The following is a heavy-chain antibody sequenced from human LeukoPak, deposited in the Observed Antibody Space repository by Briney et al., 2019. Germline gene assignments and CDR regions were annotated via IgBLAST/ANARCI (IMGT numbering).Heavy chain of an antibody. CDR1: GYTFTSYA. V-gene: IGHV7-4-1*02. CDR2: INTNTGNP. J-gene: IGHJ5*02. Sequence: ASVKVSCKASGYTFTSYAMNWVRQTPGQGLEWMGWINTNTGNPTYAQGFTGRFVFSLDTSVSTAYLQISSLKAEDTAVYYCARKFLLGIAAAGLNWFDPWGQGTLVTVSS. D-gene: IGHD6-13*01. CDR3: ARKFLLGIAAAGLNWFDP.